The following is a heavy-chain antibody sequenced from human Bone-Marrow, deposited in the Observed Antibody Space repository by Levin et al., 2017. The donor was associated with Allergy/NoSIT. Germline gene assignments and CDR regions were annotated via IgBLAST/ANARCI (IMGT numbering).Heavy chain of an antibody. CDR1: GFTFSSYA. CDR2: ISYDGSNK. D-gene: IGHD3-10*01. CDR3: ARDTDYYGSGSWWLFDY. J-gene: IGHJ4*02. V-gene: IGHV3-30*04. Sequence: QAGGSLRLSCAASGFTFSSYAMHWVRQAPGKGLEWVAVISYDGSNKYYADSVKGRFTISRDNSKNTLYLQMNSLRAEDTAVYYCARDTDYYGSGSWWLFDYWGQGTLVTVSS.